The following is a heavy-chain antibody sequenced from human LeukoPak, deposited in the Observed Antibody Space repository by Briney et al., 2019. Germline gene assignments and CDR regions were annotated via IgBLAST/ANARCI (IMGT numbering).Heavy chain of an antibody. CDR1: GLMFSSHG. CDR2: IWYDGSNE. CDR3: AREERSDWYVGYFDY. V-gene: IGHV3-33*01. J-gene: IGHJ4*02. D-gene: IGHD6-13*01. Sequence: PGGSLRLSCAASSGLMFSSHGMHLVRQAPGKGREGVAVIWYDGSNEYYADSVKGRFTISGDNSKNTLYLQMNSLRAEDTAVYYCAREERSDWYVGYFDYWGQGTLVTVSS.